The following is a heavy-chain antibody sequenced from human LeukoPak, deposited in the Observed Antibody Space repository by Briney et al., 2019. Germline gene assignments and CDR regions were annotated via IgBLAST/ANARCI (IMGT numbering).Heavy chain of an antibody. CDR1: GFTFSSYS. D-gene: IGHD3-22*01. Sequence: PGGSLRLSCAASGFTFSSYSMNWVRQAPGKGLEWVSYISSSSSTIYYADSVKGRFTISRDNSKNTLYLQMNSLRAEDTAVYYCATRVYSSGYYYWGQGTLVTVSS. V-gene: IGHV3-48*01. J-gene: IGHJ4*02. CDR2: ISSSSSTI. CDR3: ATRVYSSGYYY.